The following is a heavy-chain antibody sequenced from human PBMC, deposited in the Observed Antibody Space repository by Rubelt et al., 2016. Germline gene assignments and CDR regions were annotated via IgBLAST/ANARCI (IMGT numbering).Heavy chain of an antibody. CDR3: EGGRGRTTVDY. J-gene: IGHJ4*02. CDR2: FNYGGGA. D-gene: IGHD4-17*01. V-gene: IGHV4-39*07. CDR1: GGSLGSSSFF. Sequence: QLQLQESGPGLVTPSASLSLTCTVSGGSLGSSSFFWGWVRQPPGNGLEWVASFNYGGGAYYNPSLRRRATISVDTSMNQMSVYRNSRTCADTAVCEWEGGRGRTTVDYWGLGTLVSVSS.